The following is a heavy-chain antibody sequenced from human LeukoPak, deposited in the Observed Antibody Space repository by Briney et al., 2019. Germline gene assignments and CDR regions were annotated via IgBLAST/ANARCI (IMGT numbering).Heavy chain of an antibody. CDR2: NNPNSGGT. V-gene: IGHV1-2*02. Sequence: ASVKVSCKASGYTFTGYYMHWVRQAPGQGLEWMGWNNPNSGGTKYSQKFQGRVTITRDTSASTAYMELSSLRSEDTAVYYCARTQYYYDSSAYYRGHFQHWGQGTLVTVSS. CDR1: GYTFTGYY. D-gene: IGHD3-22*01. J-gene: IGHJ1*01. CDR3: ARTQYYYDSSAYYRGHFQH.